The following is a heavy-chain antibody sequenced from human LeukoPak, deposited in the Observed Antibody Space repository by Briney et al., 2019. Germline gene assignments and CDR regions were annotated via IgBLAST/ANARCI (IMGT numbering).Heavy chain of an antibody. D-gene: IGHD6-19*01. CDR1: GFTFSSYA. CDR2: ISSNGGST. Sequence: GGSLRLSCAASGFTFSSYAMHWVRQAPGKGLEYVSAISSNGGSTYYANSVKGRFTISRDNSKNTLYLQMGSLRAEDMAVYYCARGSSSGWYGVGYWGQGTLVTVSS. J-gene: IGHJ4*02. V-gene: IGHV3-64*01. CDR3: ARGSSSGWYGVGY.